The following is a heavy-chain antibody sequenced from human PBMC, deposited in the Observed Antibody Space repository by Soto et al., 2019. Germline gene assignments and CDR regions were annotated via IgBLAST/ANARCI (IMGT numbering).Heavy chain of an antibody. D-gene: IGHD3-10*01. CDR3: ARGGVAGWGGFDY. J-gene: IGHJ4*02. CDR1: GYTFTSYY. V-gene: IGHV1-46*03. Sequence: QVQLVQSGAEVKKPGASVKVSCKASGYTFTSYYMHWVRQAPGQGLEWMGIINPSGGSTSYAQKFQGRATMTGDASPGTVYRGLSGLRSEDTAVYYCARGGVAGWGGFDYWGQGTLVTVSS. CDR2: INPSGGST.